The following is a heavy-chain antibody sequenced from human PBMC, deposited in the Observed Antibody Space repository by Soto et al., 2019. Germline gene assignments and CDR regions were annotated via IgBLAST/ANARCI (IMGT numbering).Heavy chain of an antibody. J-gene: IGHJ4*02. CDR3: ARGYYDSSGYYYVIGYFDY. V-gene: IGHV1-2*02. CDR1: GYTFTGYY. Sequence: ASVKVSCKASGYTFTGYYMHWVRQAPGQGLEWMGWINPNSGGTNYAQKFQGRVTMTRDTSISTAYMELSRLRPDDTAVYYCARGYYDSSGYYYVIGYFDYWGQGTLVTVS. D-gene: IGHD3-22*01. CDR2: INPNSGGT.